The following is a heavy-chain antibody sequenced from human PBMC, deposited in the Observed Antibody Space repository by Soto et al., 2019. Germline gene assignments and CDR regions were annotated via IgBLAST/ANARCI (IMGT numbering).Heavy chain of an antibody. CDR3: AHSKVDIVVVPAALGFDY. V-gene: IGHV2-5*02. J-gene: IGHJ4*02. CDR2: IYWDDDK. D-gene: IGHD2-2*01. Sequence: QITLKESGPTMVKPTQTLTLTWTFSGFSLSTSGVGVGWIRQPPGKAMEWLALIYWDDDKRYSPSLKSRLTITKDTSKNQMVLTMTNMDPVDTATYYCAHSKVDIVVVPAALGFDYWGQGTLVTVSS. CDR1: GFSLSTSGVG.